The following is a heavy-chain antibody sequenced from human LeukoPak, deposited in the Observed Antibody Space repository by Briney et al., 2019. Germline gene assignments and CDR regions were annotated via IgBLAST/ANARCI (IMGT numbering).Heavy chain of an antibody. CDR2: INHSGST. J-gene: IGHJ4*02. V-gene: IGHV4-34*01. Sequence: KPSETLSLTCAVYGGSFSGYYWSWIRQPPGKGLEWIGEINHSGSTNYNPSLKSRVTISVDTSKNQFSLKLSSVTAADTAVYYCARVIYHYIWGSYRLNDYWGQGTLVTVSS. CDR1: GGSFSGYY. CDR3: ARVIYHYIWGSYRLNDY. D-gene: IGHD3-16*02.